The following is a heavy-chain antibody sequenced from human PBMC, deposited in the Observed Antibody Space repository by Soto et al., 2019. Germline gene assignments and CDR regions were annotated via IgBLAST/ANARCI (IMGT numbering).Heavy chain of an antibody. D-gene: IGHD2-21*01. Sequence: SETLSLTCTVSGDSISSGGYYWSWIRQHPGQGLEWIGYISYSGSTYYSGSTYYNPSLKSRITISVDTSKNQFSLRLTSVTAADTAVYYCARETMDGDLKYGKDVWGQGTTVTVSS. CDR1: GDSISSGGYY. CDR3: ARETMDGDLKYGKDV. CDR2: ISYSGSTYYSGST. J-gene: IGHJ6*02. V-gene: IGHV4-31*03.